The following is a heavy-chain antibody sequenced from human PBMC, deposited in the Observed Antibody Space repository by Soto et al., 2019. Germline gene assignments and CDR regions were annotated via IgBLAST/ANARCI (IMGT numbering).Heavy chain of an antibody. J-gene: IGHJ6*02. CDR2: IYWNDDK. Sequence: SGPTLVNPTQTLTLTCTFSGFSLSTSGVGVGWIRQPPGKALEWLALIYWNDDKRYSPSLKSRPTITKDTSKHQVVLTMTNMDPVDTSTYHCARSLRDDILTASCHYHQNVLDQLTTGTDAS. CDR3: ARSLRDDILTASCHYHQNV. V-gene: IGHV2-5*01. CDR1: GFSLSTSGVG. D-gene: IGHD3-9*01.